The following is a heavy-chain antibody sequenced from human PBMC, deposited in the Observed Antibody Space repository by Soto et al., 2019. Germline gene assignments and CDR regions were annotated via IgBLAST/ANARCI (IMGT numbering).Heavy chain of an antibody. CDR3: ARGPPIAAADADWFDP. V-gene: IGHV1-2*02. D-gene: IGHD6-13*01. CDR1: GYTFTGYY. J-gene: IGHJ5*02. CDR2: INPNSGGT. Sequence: ASVKVSCKASGYTFTGYYMHWVRQAPGQGLEWMGWINPNSGGTNYAQKFQGRVTMTRDTSISTAYMELSRLRSDDTAVYYCARGPPIAAADADWFDPWGQGTLVTVSS.